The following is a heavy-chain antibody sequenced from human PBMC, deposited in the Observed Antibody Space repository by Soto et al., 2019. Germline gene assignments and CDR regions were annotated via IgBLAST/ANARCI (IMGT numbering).Heavy chain of an antibody. J-gene: IGHJ6*02. V-gene: IGHV2-26*01. CDR3: ARIRRGSSYYYGMDV. CDR2: IFSNDEK. Sequence: SGPTLVKPTENLTPTLTVSGFSPSNCRMGVRRKPQPPGKALEWLAHIFSNDEKSYSTSLKSRLTISKDTSKSQVVLIVTNMDPVDTATYYCARIRRGSSYYYGMDVWGQGTTVTVSS. CDR1: GFSPSNCRMG. D-gene: IGHD3-10*01.